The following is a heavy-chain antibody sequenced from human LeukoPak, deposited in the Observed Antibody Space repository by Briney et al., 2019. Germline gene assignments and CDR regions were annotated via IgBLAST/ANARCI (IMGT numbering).Heavy chain of an antibody. V-gene: IGHV4-39*01. CDR1: GGSFSSSGYN. CDR3: TRHGSGYYYFDY. CDR2: GYYSGST. Sequence: PSETLSLTCTVSGGSFSSSGYNWGWIRQPPGKGLEWIGSGYYSGSTYYNPSLMSRVTISVDTSKHHFSLKLNSVTAADTAVYYCTRHGSGYYYFDYWGRGTLVTVSS. J-gene: IGHJ4*02. D-gene: IGHD3-22*01.